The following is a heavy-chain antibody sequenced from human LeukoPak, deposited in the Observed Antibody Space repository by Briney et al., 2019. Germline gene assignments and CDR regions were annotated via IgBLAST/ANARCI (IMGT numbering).Heavy chain of an antibody. J-gene: IGHJ6*03. CDR3: TTYVGAYSNWGDYYHYYMDV. V-gene: IGHV3-15*01. CDR2: IKSKTDGGTT. Sequence: PGGSLRLSCAASGFTFSNAGMSWVRQAPGKGLEWVGRIKSKTDGGTTDYAAPVKGRFTISREDSKNTLYLQMNSLKTEDTAVYYCTTYVGAYSNWGDYYHYYMDVWGKGTTVTVSS. CDR1: GFTFSNAG. D-gene: IGHD4-11*01.